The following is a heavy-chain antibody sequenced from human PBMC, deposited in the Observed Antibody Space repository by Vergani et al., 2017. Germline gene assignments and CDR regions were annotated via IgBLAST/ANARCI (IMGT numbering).Heavy chain of an antibody. CDR2: ISSSSSTI. CDR3: AKTGVAAPDAFDI. V-gene: IGHV3-11*04. J-gene: IGHJ3*02. Sequence: QVQLVESGGGLVKPGGSLRLSCAASGFSFSDHYITWIRQAPGKGLEWVSYISSSSSTIYYADSVKGRFTISRDNAKNSLYLQMNSLRAEDTAVYYCAKTGVAAPDAFDIWGQGTMVTVSS. CDR1: GFSFSDHY. D-gene: IGHD6-6*01.